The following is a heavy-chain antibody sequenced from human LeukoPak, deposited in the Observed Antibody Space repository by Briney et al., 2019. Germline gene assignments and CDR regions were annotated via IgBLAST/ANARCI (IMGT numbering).Heavy chain of an antibody. V-gene: IGHV1-69*01. J-gene: IGHJ4*02. Sequence: EASVKVSCKASGGTFSSYAISWVRQAPGQGLEWMGGIIPIFGTANYAQKFQGRVTITEDESTSTAYMELSSLRSEDTAVYYCAREPIWFGELPYYFDYWGQGTLVTVSS. CDR3: AREPIWFGELPYYFDY. D-gene: IGHD3-10*01. CDR1: GGTFSSYA. CDR2: IIPIFGTA.